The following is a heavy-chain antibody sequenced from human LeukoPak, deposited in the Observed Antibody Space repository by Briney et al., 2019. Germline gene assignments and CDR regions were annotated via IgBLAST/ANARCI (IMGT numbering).Heavy chain of an antibody. CDR1: GGTFSSYA. CDR2: IIPIFGIA. Sequence: ASVKVSCKASGGTFSSYAISWVRQAPGQGLEWMGRIIPIFGIANYAQKFQGRVTITADKSTSTAYMALSSLRSEDTAVYYCAREPEESYDYGDYDWYFDLWGRGTLVTVSS. CDR3: AREPEESYDYGDYDWYFDL. V-gene: IGHV1-69*04. D-gene: IGHD4-17*01. J-gene: IGHJ2*01.